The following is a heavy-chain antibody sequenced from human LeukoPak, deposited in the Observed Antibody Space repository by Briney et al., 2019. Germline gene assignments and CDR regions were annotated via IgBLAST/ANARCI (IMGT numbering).Heavy chain of an antibody. CDR2: TFYNGSP. V-gene: IGHV4-61*01. Sequence: SETLSLTCTVSGDSVNSGTYYHWSWIRQPPGKGLEWIGTTFYNGSPKYNPSLKSRVTISVDTSKNQFSLKLTSVTAADTAVYYCARVGNFEGYYWGQGTLVTVSS. CDR1: GDSVNSGTYY. D-gene: IGHD7-27*01. J-gene: IGHJ4*02. CDR3: ARVGNFEGYY.